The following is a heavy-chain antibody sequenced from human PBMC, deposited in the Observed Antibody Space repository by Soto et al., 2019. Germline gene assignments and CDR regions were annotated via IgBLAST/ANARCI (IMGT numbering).Heavy chain of an antibody. CDR3: ARGARGSGRSKSFDY. D-gene: IGHD3-10*01. J-gene: IGHJ4*02. CDR1: GYTFTGYY. Sequence: QVQLVQSGAEVKKPGASVKVSCKASGYTFTGYYMHWVRQAPGQGLEWMGWINPNSGGTNYAQKFQGRVTMTRDTSISTAYMEPSRLRSDDTAVYYCARGARGSGRSKSFDYWGQGTLVTVSS. V-gene: IGHV1-2*02. CDR2: INPNSGGT.